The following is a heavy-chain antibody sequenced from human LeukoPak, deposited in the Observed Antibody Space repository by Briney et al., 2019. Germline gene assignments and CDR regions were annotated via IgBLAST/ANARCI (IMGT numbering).Heavy chain of an antibody. Sequence: PTGGSLRLSCAASGFTFSSFAMSWVRQAPGKGLEWVSAISGSGGSTYYADSVKGRFTISRDNSKNTLYLQMNSLRAEDTAVYYCAKDRGWLELWNWFDPWGQGTLVTVSS. D-gene: IGHD1-7*01. V-gene: IGHV3-23*01. J-gene: IGHJ5*02. CDR2: ISGSGGST. CDR3: AKDRGWLELWNWFDP. CDR1: GFTFSSFA.